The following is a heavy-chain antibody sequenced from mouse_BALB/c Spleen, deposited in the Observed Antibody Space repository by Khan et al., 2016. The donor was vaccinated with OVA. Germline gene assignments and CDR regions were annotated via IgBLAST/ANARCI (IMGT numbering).Heavy chain of an antibody. CDR3: AKGVWSYYFALDY. CDR1: GFSLTDYD. V-gene: IGHV2-6-5*01. CDR2: IWGGGNT. D-gene: IGHD2-10*02. Sequence: VQLLETGPGLVAPSQSLSITCTVSGFSLTDYDVSWIRQPPGKGLEWLGVIWGGGNTYYNSALKSRLSISKDNSKSQVFLKMNSLQTDDTAMYYCAKGVWSYYFALDYWGQGTSVTVSS. J-gene: IGHJ4*01.